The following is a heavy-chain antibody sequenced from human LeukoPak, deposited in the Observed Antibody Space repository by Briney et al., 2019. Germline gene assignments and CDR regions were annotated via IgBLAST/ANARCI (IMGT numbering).Heavy chain of an antibody. CDR2: ISSSSSYI. CDR1: GFTFSSYS. Sequence: GGSLRLSCAASGFTFSSYSMNWVRQAPGKGLEWVSSISSSSSYIYYADSVKGRFTTSRDNAKNSLYLQMNSLRAEDTAVYYCARAPPGDYYDSSGYPYWGQGTLVTVSS. J-gene: IGHJ4*02. CDR3: ARAPPGDYYDSSGYPY. D-gene: IGHD3-22*01. V-gene: IGHV3-21*01.